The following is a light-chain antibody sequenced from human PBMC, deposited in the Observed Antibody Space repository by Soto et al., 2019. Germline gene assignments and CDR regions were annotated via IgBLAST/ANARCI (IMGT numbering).Light chain of an antibody. J-gene: IGKJ1*01. CDR3: QQYDDYPWT. V-gene: IGKV1-5*03. CDR2: RES. CDR1: QVIRTW. Sequence: DIQMTQSPSTLSASVGDRVTIACRASQVIRTWVAWYQQKPGKAPKLLIYRESTLESGVSARFSGSRSGPGFTLTISSLQPDDFATYYCQQYDDYPWTFGQGTKVDIK.